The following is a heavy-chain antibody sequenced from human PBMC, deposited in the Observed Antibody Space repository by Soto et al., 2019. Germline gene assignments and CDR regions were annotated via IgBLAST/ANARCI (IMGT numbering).Heavy chain of an antibody. J-gene: IGHJ4*02. CDR3: ARVVQDYDGRTFDY. CDR2: IYYSGST. CDR1: GGSISSGGYD. V-gene: IGHV4-31*03. Sequence: QVQLQESGPGLVKPSQTLSLTCTVSGGSISSGGYDWSWIRQHPGKGREWIGYIYYSGSTYYNPYLKSRVTISVETSKNQFSLKLSSVTAADTAVYYCARVVQDYDGRTFDYWGQGTLVTVSS. D-gene: IGHD2-21*01.